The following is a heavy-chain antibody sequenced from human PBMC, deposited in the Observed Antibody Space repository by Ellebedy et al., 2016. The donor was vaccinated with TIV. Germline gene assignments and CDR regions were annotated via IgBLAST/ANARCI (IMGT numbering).Heavy chain of an antibody. J-gene: IGHJ3*02. V-gene: IGHV4-39*02. Sequence: SETLSLXXSVSGVSVIRSGYYCTWIRQPPGKGLEWIGSLYYSGSTWYNPSLKSRVTISVDTSKNHFSLRLRSVTAADTAVYYCATSAAINAFDIWGQGTMVTVSS. CDR3: ATSAAINAFDI. CDR2: LYYSGST. CDR1: GVSVIRSGYY. D-gene: IGHD5-24*01.